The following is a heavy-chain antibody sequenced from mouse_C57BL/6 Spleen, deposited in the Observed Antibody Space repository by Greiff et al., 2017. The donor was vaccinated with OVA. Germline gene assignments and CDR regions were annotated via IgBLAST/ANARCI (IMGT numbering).Heavy chain of an antibody. CDR1: GYTFTSYW. V-gene: IGHV1-61*01. CDR2: IYPSDSET. CDR3: ARGDGYYSPYYAMDY. D-gene: IGHD2-3*01. J-gene: IGHJ4*01. Sequence: VQLQQPGAELVRPGSSVKLSCKASGYTFTSYWMDWVKQRPGQGLEWIGNIYPSDSETHYNQKFKDKATLTVDKSSSTAYMQLSSLTSEDSAVYYCARGDGYYSPYYAMDYWGQGTSVTVSS.